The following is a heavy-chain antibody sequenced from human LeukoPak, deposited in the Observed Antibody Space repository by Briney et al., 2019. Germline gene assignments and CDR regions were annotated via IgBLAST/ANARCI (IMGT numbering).Heavy chain of an antibody. CDR3: ASLMGDYGMDV. Sequence: SETLSLTCTVSGGSISSSSYYWGWIRQPPGKGLEWIGSIYYSGSTYYNLSLKSRVTISVDTSKNQFSLKLSSVTAADTAVYYCASLMGDYGMDVWGQGTTVTVSS. V-gene: IGHV4-39*01. J-gene: IGHJ6*02. D-gene: IGHD3-16*01. CDR1: GGSISSSSYY. CDR2: IYYSGST.